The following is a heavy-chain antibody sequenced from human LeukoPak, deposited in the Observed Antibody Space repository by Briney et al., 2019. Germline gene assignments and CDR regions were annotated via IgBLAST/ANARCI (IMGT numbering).Heavy chain of an antibody. CDR2: IYTSGST. CDR1: GGSISSGSYY. Sequence: SETLSLTCTVSGGSISSGSYYWSWIRQPAGKGLDWIGRIYTSGSTNYNPSLKSRVTISVDTSKNQFSLKLSSVTAADTAVYYCAREGYYGSGSYYKARLWDYWGQGTLVTVSS. J-gene: IGHJ4*02. CDR3: AREGYYGSGSYYKARLWDY. D-gene: IGHD3-10*01. V-gene: IGHV4-61*02.